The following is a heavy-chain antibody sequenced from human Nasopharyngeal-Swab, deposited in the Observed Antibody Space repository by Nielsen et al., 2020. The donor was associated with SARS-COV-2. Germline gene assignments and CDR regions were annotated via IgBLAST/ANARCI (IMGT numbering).Heavy chain of an antibody. Sequence: ASVKVSCKVSGYTLTELSMHWVRQAPGKGLEWMGGFDPEDGETIYAQKFQGRVTVTEDTSTDTAYMELSNLRSEDTAVYYCAFRWWRSSWYGDYWGQGTLVTVSS. V-gene: IGHV1-24*01. CDR3: AFRWWRSSWYGDY. CDR1: GYTLTELS. J-gene: IGHJ4*02. D-gene: IGHD6-13*01. CDR2: FDPEDGET.